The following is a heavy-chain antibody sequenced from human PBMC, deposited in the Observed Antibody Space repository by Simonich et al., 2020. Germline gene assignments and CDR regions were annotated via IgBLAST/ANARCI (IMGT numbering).Heavy chain of an antibody. J-gene: IGHJ6*03. CDR3: ARDGLGTAYYYYMDV. D-gene: IGHD7-27*01. CDR2: IKKDGSEK. V-gene: IGHV3-7*01. CDR1: GFTFSSYW. Sequence: EVQLVESGGGLVQPGGFLRLSCAVSGFTFSSYWMSWVRQAPGKGLEWLDNIKKDGSEKYYVDSVKGRFTISRDNAKNSLYLQMNSLRAEDTAVYYCARDGLGTAYYYYMDVWGKGTTVTVSS.